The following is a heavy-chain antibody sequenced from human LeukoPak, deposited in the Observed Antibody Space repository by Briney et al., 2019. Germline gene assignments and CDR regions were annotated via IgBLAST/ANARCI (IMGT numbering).Heavy chain of an antibody. V-gene: IGHV3-43*02. Sequence: GGSLRLSCAASGFTFDDYAMHWVRQAPGKGLEWVSLISGDGSNIYYADSVKGRFTISRDNSKNSLYLQMNSLRTEDTALYYCAKDIIRYSSSWYTNWGQGTLATVSS. D-gene: IGHD6-13*01. CDR2: ISGDGSNI. J-gene: IGHJ4*02. CDR1: GFTFDDYA. CDR3: AKDIIRYSSSWYTN.